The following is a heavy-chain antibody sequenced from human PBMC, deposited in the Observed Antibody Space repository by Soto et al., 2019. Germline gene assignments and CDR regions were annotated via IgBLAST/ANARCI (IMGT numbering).Heavy chain of an antibody. V-gene: IGHV3-9*01. CDR1: GFTFDDYA. J-gene: IGHJ3*02. D-gene: IGHD3-10*01. Sequence: LRLSCAASGFTFDDYAMHWVRQAPGKGLEWVSGISWNSGSIGYADSVKGRFTISRDNAKNSLYLQMNSLRAEDTALYYCAINYYGSGSYLHAFDIWGQGTMVTVSS. CDR3: AINYYGSGSYLHAFDI. CDR2: ISWNSGSI.